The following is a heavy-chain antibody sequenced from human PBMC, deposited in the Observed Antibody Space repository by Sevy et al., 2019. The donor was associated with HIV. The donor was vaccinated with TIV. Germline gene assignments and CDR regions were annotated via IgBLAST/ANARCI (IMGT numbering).Heavy chain of an antibody. Sequence: GGSLRLSCAASGFTFSSYWMHWVRQAPGKGLVWVSRINSDGSSTSYADSGKGRFTISRDNAKNTLYLQMNSLRAEDTAVYYCARDRREQYCGGDCYSLYYYYYGMDVWGQGTTVTVSS. J-gene: IGHJ6*02. CDR2: INSDGSST. V-gene: IGHV3-74*01. CDR3: ARDRREQYCGGDCYSLYYYYYGMDV. D-gene: IGHD2-21*02. CDR1: GFTFSSYW.